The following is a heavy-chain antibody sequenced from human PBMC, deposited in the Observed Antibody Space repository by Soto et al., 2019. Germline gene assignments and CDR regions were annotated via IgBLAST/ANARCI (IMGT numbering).Heavy chain of an antibody. CDR1: GFSFTHYI. Sequence: GGSLRLSCAASGFSFTHYIINWVRQAPGKGLEWVAVMSYDGTNEYYADSVKGRFTISRDNSRNTLYLQRNSLRAEDTAVYYCARDPLGYSYGLYCNYGMDVWGQGTTV. CDR2: MSYDGTNE. V-gene: IGHV3-30*14. CDR3: ARDPLGYSYGLYCNYGMDV. J-gene: IGHJ6*01. D-gene: IGHD5-18*01.